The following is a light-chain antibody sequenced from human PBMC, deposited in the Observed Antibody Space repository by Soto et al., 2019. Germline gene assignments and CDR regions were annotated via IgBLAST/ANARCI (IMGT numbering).Light chain of an antibody. CDR1: QSVSRN. Sequence: EIVLTQSPATLSLSPGERATLSCRASQSVSRNLAWYRQKPGQAPRLLIYGASTRATATPARFSGSGSGTEFTLTISSLQSEDFAVYYCQQYNGWPYTFGQGTKVDIK. CDR2: GAS. J-gene: IGKJ2*01. CDR3: QQYNGWPYT. V-gene: IGKV3-15*01.